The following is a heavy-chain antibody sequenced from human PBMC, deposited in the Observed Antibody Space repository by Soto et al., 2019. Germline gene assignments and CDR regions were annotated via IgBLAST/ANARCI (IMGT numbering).Heavy chain of an antibody. CDR3: ASPYTATIHNGLKS. V-gene: IGHV3-74*01. CDR2: MNSDGTST. D-gene: IGHD5-12*01. J-gene: IGHJ4*02. CDR1: GFTFSRHW. Sequence: EVQLVESGGGLVQPGGSLRLSCAASGFTFSRHWMHWVRQAPGKGLVWVSRMNSDGTSTNYADSVKGRFTISRDNAKNTLYLQMNSLRGEDTAVYHCASPYTATIHNGLKSWGQGTLVTVSS.